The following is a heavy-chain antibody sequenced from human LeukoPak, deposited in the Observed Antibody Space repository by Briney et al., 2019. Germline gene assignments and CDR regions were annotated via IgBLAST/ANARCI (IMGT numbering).Heavy chain of an antibody. V-gene: IGHV4-59*01. CDR3: ARGGDYGDLRYFDY. D-gene: IGHD4-17*01. CDR2: IYYRGST. CDR1: GGSINNYY. Sequence: SETLSLTCTVSGGSINNYYWSWIRQPPGKGLEWIGYIYYRGSTNYNPSLKSRVTFSADTSKNQFSLKLNSVTAADTAVYYCARGGDYGDLRYFDYWGQGTLVTVSS. J-gene: IGHJ4*02.